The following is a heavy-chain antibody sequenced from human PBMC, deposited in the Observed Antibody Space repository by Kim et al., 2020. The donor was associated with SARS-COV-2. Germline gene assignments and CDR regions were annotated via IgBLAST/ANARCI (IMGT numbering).Heavy chain of an antibody. CDR2: IWYDGSNK. J-gene: IGHJ4*02. V-gene: IGHV3-33*01. CDR1: GFTFSSYG. CDR3: ARDDEGPEFGGVIVDY. D-gene: IGHD3-16*02. Sequence: GGSLRLSCAASGFTFSSYGMHWVRQAPGKGLEWVAVIWYDGSNKYYADSVKGRFTISRDNSKNTLYLQMNSLRAEDTAVYYCARDDEGPEFGGVIVDYWGQGTLVTVSS.